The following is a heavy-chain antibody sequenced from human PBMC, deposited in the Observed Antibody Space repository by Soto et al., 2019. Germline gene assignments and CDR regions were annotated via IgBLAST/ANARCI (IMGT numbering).Heavy chain of an antibody. CDR2: IYTSGST. CDR3: ARDGVGGRPAYYYYGMDV. Sequence: PSETLSLTCTVSGGSISSYYWSWIRQPAGKGLEWIGRIYTSGSTNYNPSLKSRVTMSVDTSKNQFSLKLRSVTAADTAVYYCARDGVGGRPAYYYYGMDVSGQGTTVTVSS. V-gene: IGHV4-4*07. J-gene: IGHJ6*02. CDR1: GGSISSYY. D-gene: IGHD2-8*01.